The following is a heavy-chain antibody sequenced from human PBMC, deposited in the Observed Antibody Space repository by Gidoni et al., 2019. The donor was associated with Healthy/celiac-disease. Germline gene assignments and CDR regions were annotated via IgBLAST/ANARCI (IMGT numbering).Heavy chain of an antibody. J-gene: IGHJ5*02. CDR3: ARGAEEYYYDSSGPYNWFDP. CDR2: IIPIFGTA. V-gene: IGHV1-69*01. Sequence: QVQLVQSGAEVKKPGSSVKVSCKASGGTFSSYAISWVRQAPGQGLEWMGGIIPIFGTANYAQKFQGRVTITADESTSTAYMELSSLRSEDTAVYYCARGAEEYYYDSSGPYNWFDPWGQGTLVTVSS. D-gene: IGHD3-22*01. CDR1: GGTFSSYA.